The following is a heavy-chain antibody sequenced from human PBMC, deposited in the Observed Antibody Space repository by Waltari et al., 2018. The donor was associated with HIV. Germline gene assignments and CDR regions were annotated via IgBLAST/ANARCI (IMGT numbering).Heavy chain of an antibody. CDR1: GGSISGYY. CDR2: MSTSGST. CDR3: ARENDTSWRALGH. Sequence: TLSLTCTVSGGSISGYYWSWIRQPGGKGLEWIGRMSTSGSTNYNASLESRVTMSVDTSKNQFSLKLSSVTAADTAVYYCARENDTSWRALGHWGQGTLVTVSS. V-gene: IGHV4-4*07. D-gene: IGHD3-16*01. J-gene: IGHJ4*02.